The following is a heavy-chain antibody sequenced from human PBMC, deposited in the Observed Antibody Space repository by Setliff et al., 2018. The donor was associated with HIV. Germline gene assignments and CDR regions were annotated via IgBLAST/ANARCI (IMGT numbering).Heavy chain of an antibody. D-gene: IGHD3-10*01. V-gene: IGHV4-59*01. CDR1: GGSISSYY. Sequence: SETLSLTCTVSGGSISSYYWNWIRQPPGKGLEWIGCIYYSGVTNYNPSLKSRVTISLDTSKNQFSLKLTSVTAADTAVYYCARDTSGGYWGQGTLVTVSS. CDR3: ARDTSGGY. J-gene: IGHJ4*02. CDR2: IYYSGVT.